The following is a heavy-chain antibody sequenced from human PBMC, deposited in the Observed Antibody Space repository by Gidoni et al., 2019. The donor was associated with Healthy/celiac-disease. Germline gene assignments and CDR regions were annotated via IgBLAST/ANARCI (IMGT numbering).Heavy chain of an antibody. V-gene: IGHV1-46*03. CDR3: ARTYDSSGYYTEYYFDY. CDR1: GYTFTSYY. CDR2: INPSGGST. Sequence: QVQLVQSGAEVKKPGASVKVSCKASGYTFTSYYMHWVRQAPGQGLEWMGIINPSGGSTSYEQKFQGRVTMTRDTSTSTVYMELSSLRSEDTAVYYCARTYDSSGYYTEYYFDYWGQGTLVTVSS. J-gene: IGHJ4*02. D-gene: IGHD3-22*01.